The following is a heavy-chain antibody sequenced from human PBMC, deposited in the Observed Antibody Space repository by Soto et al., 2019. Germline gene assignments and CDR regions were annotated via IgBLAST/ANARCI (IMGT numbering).Heavy chain of an antibody. Sequence: PGGSLRLSCAASGFTFTSYAMSWVRQTPGKGLEWVSVISGSGGSTYYADSVKGRFTISRDNSKNTLYLQMNSLRAEDTAVYYCAKNIHTGYTTVPKFDYWGQGTLVTVSS. CDR1: GFTFTSYA. CDR3: AKNIHTGYTTVPKFDY. D-gene: IGHD1-1*01. CDR2: ISGSGGST. V-gene: IGHV3-23*01. J-gene: IGHJ4*02.